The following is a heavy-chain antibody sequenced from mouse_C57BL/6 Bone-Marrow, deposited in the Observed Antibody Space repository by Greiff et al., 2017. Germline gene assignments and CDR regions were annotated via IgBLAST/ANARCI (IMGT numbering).Heavy chain of an antibody. D-gene: IGHD2-3*01. V-gene: IGHV1-81*01. Sequence: QFQLQQSGAELARPGASVKLSCKASGYTFTSYGISWVKQRTGQGLEWIGEIYPRRGNTYYNEKFKGKATLTADKSSSTAYMELRSLTSEDSAVYFCARWLLRGFAYWGQGTLVTVSA. J-gene: IGHJ3*01. CDR2: IYPRRGNT. CDR3: ARWLLRGFAY. CDR1: GYTFTSYG.